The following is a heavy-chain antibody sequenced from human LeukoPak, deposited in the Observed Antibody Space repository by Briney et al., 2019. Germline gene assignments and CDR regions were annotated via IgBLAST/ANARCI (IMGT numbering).Heavy chain of an antibody. Sequence: GGSLRLSCAASGFTFSSSAMSWARQAPGKGLEWVSAISGSGGSTYYADSVRGRFTISRDNSKNTLYLQMNSLRAEDTAVYYCVKYYGSSGYYSSPTFYFDYWGQGTLVTASS. J-gene: IGHJ4*02. D-gene: IGHD3-22*01. CDR1: GFTFSSSA. CDR3: VKYYGSSGYYSSPTFYFDY. V-gene: IGHV3-23*01. CDR2: ISGSGGST.